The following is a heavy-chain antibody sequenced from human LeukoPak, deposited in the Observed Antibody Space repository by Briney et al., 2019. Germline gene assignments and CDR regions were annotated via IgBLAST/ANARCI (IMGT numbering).Heavy chain of an antibody. V-gene: IGHV3-21*01. CDR3: ARGAGPYYYHYMDV. D-gene: IGHD6-19*01. Sequence: GGSLRLSCAASGFTFSSYSMNWVRQAPGEGLEWVSSISSSSSYIYYADSVKGRFTISRDNAKNSLYLQMNSLRAEDTAVYYCARGAGPYYYHYMDVWGKGTTVTVSS. CDR2: ISSSSSYI. J-gene: IGHJ6*03. CDR1: GFTFSSYS.